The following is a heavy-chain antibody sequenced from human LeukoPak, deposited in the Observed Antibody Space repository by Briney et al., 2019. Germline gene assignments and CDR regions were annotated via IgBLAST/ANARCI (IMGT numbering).Heavy chain of an antibody. CDR1: GGSISSYY. V-gene: IGHV4-59*08. Sequence: SETLSLTCTVSGGSISSYYWSWIRQPPGKGLEWIGYIYYSGSTNYNPSLKSRVTISVDTSKNQFSLKLSSVTAADSAVYYCARLTSLYSGSFRFDCWGQGTLVTVSS. CDR3: ARLTSLYSGSFRFDC. D-gene: IGHD1-26*01. CDR2: IYYSGST. J-gene: IGHJ4*02.